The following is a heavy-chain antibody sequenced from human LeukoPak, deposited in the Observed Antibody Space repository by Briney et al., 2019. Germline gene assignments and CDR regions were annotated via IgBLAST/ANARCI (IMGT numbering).Heavy chain of an antibody. CDR3: ARGYYYGSGSYYKESYYYYGMDV. D-gene: IGHD3-10*01. Sequence: SVKVSCKASGGTFSNYAISWVRQAPGQGLEYMGGIIPIFGTANYAQKFQGRVTITADESTSTAYMELSSLRSEDTAVYYCARGYYYGSGSYYKESYYYYGMDVWGQGTTVTVSS. J-gene: IGHJ6*02. CDR2: IIPIFGTA. V-gene: IGHV1-69*01. CDR1: GGTFSNYA.